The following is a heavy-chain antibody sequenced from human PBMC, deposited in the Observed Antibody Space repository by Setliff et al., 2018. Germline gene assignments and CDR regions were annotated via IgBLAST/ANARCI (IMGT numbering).Heavy chain of an antibody. CDR3: TREHTPWVGASHHDC. J-gene: IGHJ4*02. CDR1: GFRISFREYW. D-gene: IGHD1-26*01. CDR2: IDKDGSST. Sequence: GESLKISCAASGFRISFREYWMFWVRQAPGKGLEWVARIDKDGSSTVYADSVKGRFTISRDNVKKMLYLQMDSLRTEDTAVYYCTREHTPWVGASHHDCWGQGTQVTVPQ. V-gene: IGHV3-74*01.